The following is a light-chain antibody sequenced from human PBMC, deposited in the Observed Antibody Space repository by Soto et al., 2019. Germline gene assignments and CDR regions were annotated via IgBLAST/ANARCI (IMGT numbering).Light chain of an antibody. CDR1: SGHSTYI. V-gene: IGLV4-60*02. J-gene: IGLJ3*02. Sequence: QLVLTQSSSASASLGSSVKLTCTLSSGHSTYIIAWLQQQPGKAPRYLMKVEGSGSYNKGSGVPDRFSGSSSGADRYLTISNLQFEDEADYYCETWDSRPWVFGGGTKLTVL. CDR2: VEGSGSY. CDR3: ETWDSRPWV.